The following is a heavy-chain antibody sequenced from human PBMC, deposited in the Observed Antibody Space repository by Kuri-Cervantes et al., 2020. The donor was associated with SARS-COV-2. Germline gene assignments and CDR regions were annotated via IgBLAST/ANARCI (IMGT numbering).Heavy chain of an antibody. D-gene: IGHD2-2*01. J-gene: IGHJ4*02. CDR1: GYTVTSYG. CDR2: ISAYNGNT. V-gene: IGHV1-18*01. CDR3: ARGDIHLGYCSSTISAYYFDY. Sequence: ASVKVSCKASGYTVTSYGISWVRQAPGQGLEWMGWISAYNGNTNYAQKLQGRVTMTTDTSTSTAYMELRSLRSDDTAVYYCARGDIHLGYCSSTISAYYFDYWGQGTLVTVSS.